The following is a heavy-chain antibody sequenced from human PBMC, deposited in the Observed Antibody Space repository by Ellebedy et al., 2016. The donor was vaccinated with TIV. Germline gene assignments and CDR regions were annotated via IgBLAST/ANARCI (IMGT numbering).Heavy chain of an antibody. J-gene: IGHJ5*02. D-gene: IGHD5-12*01. CDR1: VYTFIGYY. Sequence: AASVKVSCKASVYTFIGYYMHWVRQPPGQGLEWMGRINPNSGGSNYAQKFQGWVTMTRDTSISTAYMELSRLSSDDTAVYYCAMGDPTNSGYDPINWFDPWGQGTLVTVSS. CDR2: INPNSGGS. CDR3: AMGDPTNSGYDPINWFDP. V-gene: IGHV1-2*04.